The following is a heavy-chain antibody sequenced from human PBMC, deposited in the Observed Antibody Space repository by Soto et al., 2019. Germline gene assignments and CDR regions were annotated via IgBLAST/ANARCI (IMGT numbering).Heavy chain of an antibody. V-gene: IGHV3-21*01. J-gene: IGHJ4*02. CDR2: ISSSSSYI. CDR3: ARDGVMYSSSSLRYFDWLTSDREDYFDY. Sequence: KSGGSLRLSCAASGFTFSSYSMNWVRQAPGKGLEWVSSISSSSSYIYYADSVKGRFTISRDNAKNSLYLQMNSLRAEDTAVYYCARDGVMYSSSSLRYFDWLTSDREDYFDYWGQGTLVTVSS. CDR1: GFTFSSYS. D-gene: IGHD3-9*01.